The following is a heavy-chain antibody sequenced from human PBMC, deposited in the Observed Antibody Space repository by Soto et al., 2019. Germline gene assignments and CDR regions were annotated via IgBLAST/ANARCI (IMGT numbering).Heavy chain of an antibody. Sequence: QVQLQEWGPGLVKPSQTLSLTCTVSGGSIRNGDYYWGWIRQPPGKGLEWIGYVYYSGTTYSHPSLKSRVTISVDTSENEFSLRLRSVTAADTAVYHCVTVNLVGAAYYFDYWGPGTLVTVSS. D-gene: IGHD1-26*01. J-gene: IGHJ4*02. CDR1: GGSIRNGDYY. V-gene: IGHV4-30-4*01. CDR3: VTVNLVGAAYYFDY. CDR2: VYYSGTT.